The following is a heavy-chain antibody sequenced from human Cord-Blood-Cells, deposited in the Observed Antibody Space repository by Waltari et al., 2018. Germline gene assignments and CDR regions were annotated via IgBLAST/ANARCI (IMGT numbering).Heavy chain of an antibody. V-gene: IGHV4-59*01. Sequence: QVQLQESGPGLVTPSETLSLTCTVSGGSISSYYWTWIRPPPGKGREWIGYIYYSGSTNYNPSLKSRVTISVDTSKNQFSLKLSSVTAADTAVYYCARVRGYSGYDAFDIWGQGTMVTVSS. CDR3: ARVRGYSGYDAFDI. CDR2: IYYSGST. CDR1: GGSISSYY. J-gene: IGHJ3*02. D-gene: IGHD5-12*01.